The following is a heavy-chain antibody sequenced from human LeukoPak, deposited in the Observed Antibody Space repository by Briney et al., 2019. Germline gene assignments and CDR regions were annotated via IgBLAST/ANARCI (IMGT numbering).Heavy chain of an antibody. Sequence: RTGGSLRLSCAASGFTFSSYGMSWVRQAPGTGLEWVSSISANGRNTHYADSVKGRFTISRDNSKNTLYFQMNSLRAEDTAVYYCASQLWDSDYWGQGTLVTVSS. CDR2: ISANGRNT. J-gene: IGHJ4*02. V-gene: IGHV3-23*01. CDR1: GFTFSSYG. D-gene: IGHD5-18*01. CDR3: ASQLWDSDY.